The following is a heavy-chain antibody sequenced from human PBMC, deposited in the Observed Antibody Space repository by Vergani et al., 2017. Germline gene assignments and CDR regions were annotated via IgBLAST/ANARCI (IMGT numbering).Heavy chain of an antibody. CDR1: GFTFSNFG. CDR3: AKYLRDSTDGLPDS. CDR2: IGKDGINT. V-gene: IGHV3-30*02. J-gene: IGHJ4*02. D-gene: IGHD2-21*02. Sequence: QVQLVESAGGVVQPGGSLRLSCAASGFTFSNFGMHWLRQAPGKGLEWLAYIGKDGINTRYRDAVKGRFTVSRDNSKDILSLQIDSLRSEDTALYYCAKYLRDSTDGLPDSWGPGTLFIVSS.